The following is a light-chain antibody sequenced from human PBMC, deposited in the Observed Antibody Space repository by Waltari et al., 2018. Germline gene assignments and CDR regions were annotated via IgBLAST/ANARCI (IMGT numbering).Light chain of an antibody. Sequence: EIVLTQSPATLSVSPGERATLSCRASQSVSSDLAWYKQKPCQAPRLLIYGASTRATCMPARFRGSGSGTELTLTISSLLSEDFAVYYCQRYNNWPARTFGGGIKVEIK. CDR3: QRYNNWPART. J-gene: IGKJ4*01. CDR2: GAS. V-gene: IGKV3-15*01. CDR1: QSVSSD.